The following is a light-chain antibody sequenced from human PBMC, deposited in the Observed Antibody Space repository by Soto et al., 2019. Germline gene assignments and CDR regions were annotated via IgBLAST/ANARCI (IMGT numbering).Light chain of an antibody. CDR3: SSYTTSNTRQIV. CDR2: DVS. V-gene: IGLV2-14*03. J-gene: IGLJ1*01. CDR1: SSDVGGYNY. Sequence: QSVLTQPASVSGSPGQSITISCTGTSSDVGGYNYVSWYQHHPGKAPKLIIYDVSTRPSGVSNRFSGSKSGTTASLTISGLQPEDEADYDCSSYTTSNTRQIVFGTGTKVTFL.